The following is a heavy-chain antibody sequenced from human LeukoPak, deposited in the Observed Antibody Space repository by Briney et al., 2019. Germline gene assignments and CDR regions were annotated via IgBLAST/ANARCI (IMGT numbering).Heavy chain of an antibody. CDR3: ARERYCGGDCYPHFDY. J-gene: IGHJ4*02. CDR2: IYTSGST. V-gene: IGHV4-4*07. CDR1: GGSISSYY. D-gene: IGHD2-21*02. Sequence: NPSETLSLTCIVSGGSISSYYWSWIRQPAGKGLEWIGRIYTSGSTNYNPSLKSRVTMSVDTSKNQFSLKLSSVTAADTAVYYCARERYCGGDCYPHFDYWGQGTLVTVSS.